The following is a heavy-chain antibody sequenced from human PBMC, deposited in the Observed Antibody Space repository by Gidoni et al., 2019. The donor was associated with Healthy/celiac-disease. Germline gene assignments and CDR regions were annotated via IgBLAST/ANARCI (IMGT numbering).Heavy chain of an antibody. CDR1: GVTFSSYW. CDR3: ARGAAAGTIVDY. V-gene: IGHV3-7*03. J-gene: IGHJ4*02. Sequence: EVQLGEEGGGVVQPGGSLRLACAAAGVTFSSYWMSRVRQAPGKGLEWVANIKQDGSEKYYVDSVKGLFTLSRDHAKNSLYLQMNRLRAEDTAVYYCARGAAAGTIVDYWGQGTLVTVSS. D-gene: IGHD6-13*01. CDR2: IKQDGSEK.